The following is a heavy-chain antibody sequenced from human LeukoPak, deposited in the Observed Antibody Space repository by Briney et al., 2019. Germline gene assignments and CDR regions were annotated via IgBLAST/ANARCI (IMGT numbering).Heavy chain of an antibody. CDR3: ARVFYDILTGYYTEEYFQH. CDR1: GFTFSSNW. J-gene: IGHJ1*01. CDR2: IKQDGSEK. Sequence: GGSLRLSCAASGFTFSSNWMSWVRQAPGKGLEWVANIKQDGSEKYYVDSVKGRFTISRDNAKNSLYLQMNSLRAEDTAVYYCARVFYDILTGYYTEEYFQHWGQGTLVTVSS. V-gene: IGHV3-7*01. D-gene: IGHD3-9*01.